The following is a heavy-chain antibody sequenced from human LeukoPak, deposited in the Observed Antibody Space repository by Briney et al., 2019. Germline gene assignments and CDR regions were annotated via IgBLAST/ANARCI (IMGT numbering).Heavy chain of an antibody. CDR3: ARLPQDYYYHGMGV. J-gene: IGHJ6*02. V-gene: IGHV5-51*01. CDR1: GYDFSTYW. D-gene: IGHD3-10*01. CDR2: IYPGDSDT. Sequence: GESLKISCQASGYDFSTYWIGWVRQMPGKGLEWMGIIYPGDSDTKYSPSFEGQVFISADKSIRSAYLQWTSLKTSDTAVYYCARLPQDYYYHGMGVWGQGTTVSVS.